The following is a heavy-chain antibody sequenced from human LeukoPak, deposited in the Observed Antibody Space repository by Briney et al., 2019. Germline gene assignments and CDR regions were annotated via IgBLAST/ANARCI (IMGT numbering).Heavy chain of an antibody. CDR2: ILSSSSYI. CDR3: ARVLGFGAYDY. V-gene: IGHV3-21*01. J-gene: IGHJ4*02. CDR1: GFTSSTYS. Sequence: GGSLRLSCAASGFTSSTYSMNWVRLAPGRGXXWVSFILSSSSYIYYADSVKGRFTISRDNAKNSLYLQMNSLRAEDTGVYYCARVLGFGAYDYWGQGTLVTVSS. D-gene: IGHD3-10*01.